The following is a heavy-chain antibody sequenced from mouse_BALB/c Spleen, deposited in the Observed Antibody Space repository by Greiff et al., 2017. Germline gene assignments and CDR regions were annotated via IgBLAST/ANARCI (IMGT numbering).Heavy chain of an antibody. CDR1: GFNIKDTY. V-gene: IGHV14-3*02. D-gene: IGHD1-1*01. J-gene: IGHJ4*01. CDR3: AFYGSRYYAMDY. CDR2: IDPANGNT. Sequence: EVQLHQSGAELVKPGASVKLSCTASGFNIKDTYMHWVKQRPEQGLEWIGRIDPANGNTKYDPKFQGKATITADTSSNTAYLQLSSLTSEDTAVYYCAFYGSRYYAMDYWGQGTSVTVSS.